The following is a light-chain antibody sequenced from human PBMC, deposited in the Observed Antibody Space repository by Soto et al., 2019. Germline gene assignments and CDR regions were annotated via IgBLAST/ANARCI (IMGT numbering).Light chain of an antibody. CDR2: GAS. J-gene: IGKJ5*01. CDR1: QSVDSN. CDR3: QQHNSFSIT. Sequence: EILMTQSPATLSVSPGERATLSCRASQSVDSNLAWYQQTPGQAPRLIIYGASTRATGISARFSGSGSGTEFTLTINSLQADDFATYYCQQHNSFSITFGQGTRLEI. V-gene: IGKV3-15*01.